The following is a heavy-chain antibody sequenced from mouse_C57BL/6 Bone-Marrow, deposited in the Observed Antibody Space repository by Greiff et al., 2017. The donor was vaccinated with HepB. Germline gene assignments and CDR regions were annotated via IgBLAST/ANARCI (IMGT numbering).Heavy chain of an antibody. V-gene: IGHV3-1*01. CDR3: ARDKCYGSSYWYFDV. Sequence: VQLQQSGPGMVKPSQSLSLTCTVTGYSITSGYDWHWIRHFPGNKLEWMGYISYSGSTNYNPSLKSRISITHDTSKNHFFLKLNSVTTEDTATYYCARDKCYGSSYWYFDVWGTGTTVTVSS. CDR2: ISYSGST. D-gene: IGHD1-1*01. CDR1: GYSITSGYD. J-gene: IGHJ1*03.